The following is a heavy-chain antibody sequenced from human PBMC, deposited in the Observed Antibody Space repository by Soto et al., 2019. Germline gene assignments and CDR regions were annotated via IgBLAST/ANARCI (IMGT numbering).Heavy chain of an antibody. Sequence: EVQLLESGGGLVQPGGSLRLSCAASGFTFSSYAMNWVRQAPGKGLEWVSVISGSGGSTYYADAVKGRFTISRDNSTYALYLKMNSLRAEDTAVYYCAKRTVGWYFDLWGRGTLVTVSS. V-gene: IGHV3-23*01. CDR2: ISGSGGST. J-gene: IGHJ2*01. D-gene: IGHD4-17*01. CDR3: AKRTVGWYFDL. CDR1: GFTFSSYA.